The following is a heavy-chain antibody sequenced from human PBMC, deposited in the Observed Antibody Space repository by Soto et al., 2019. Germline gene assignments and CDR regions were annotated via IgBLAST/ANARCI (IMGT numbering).Heavy chain of an antibody. V-gene: IGHV1-69*12. CDR1: GGTFSTSA. CDR3: ARDKDRQQLGGNYYYILDV. Sequence: QVQLMQSGAEVKKPGSSVKVSCKASGGTFSTSAISWVRQAPGEGLEWVGGIMPVFATPDYAQKFQGRVTLSADESTTTAYLELTSPTTDDTAVYYCARDKDRQQLGGNYYYILDVWGQGTAITVSS. D-gene: IGHD3-3*02. J-gene: IGHJ6*02. CDR2: IMPVFATP.